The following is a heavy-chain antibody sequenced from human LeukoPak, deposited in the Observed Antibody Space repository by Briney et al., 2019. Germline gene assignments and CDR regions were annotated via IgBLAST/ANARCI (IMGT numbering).Heavy chain of an antibody. CDR1: GFTFSSYA. V-gene: IGHV3-30*18. CDR2: ISYDGSNK. J-gene: IGHJ4*02. D-gene: IGHD3-22*01. Sequence: GGSLRLSCAASGFTFSSYAMSWVRQAPGKGLEWVAVISYDGSNKYYADSVKGRFTISRDNSKNTLYLQMNSLRAEDTAVYYCAKGGIVVVITTTFDYWGQGTLVTVSS. CDR3: AKGGIVVVITTTFDY.